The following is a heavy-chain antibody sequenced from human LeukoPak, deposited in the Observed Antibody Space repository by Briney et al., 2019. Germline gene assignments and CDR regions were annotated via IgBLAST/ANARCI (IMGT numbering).Heavy chain of an antibody. D-gene: IGHD2-2*01. CDR3: ARLRCSSTSCYFYYYYYGMDV. CDR2: IYYSGST. J-gene: IGHJ6*02. V-gene: IGHV4-39*01. Sequence: SEALSLTCTVSGGSISSSSYYWGWIRQPPGKGLEWIGSIYYSGSTYYNPSLKSRVTISVDTSKNQFSLKLSSVTAADTAVYYCARLRCSSTSCYFYYYYYGMDVWGQGTTVTVSS. CDR1: GGSISSSSYY.